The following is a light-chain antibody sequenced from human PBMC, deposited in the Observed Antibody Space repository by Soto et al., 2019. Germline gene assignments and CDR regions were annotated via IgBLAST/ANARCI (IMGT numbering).Light chain of an antibody. CDR1: QSISIY. CDR2: SAS. Sequence: DIQMTQSPASLSASVGDRVTITCRASQSISIYLNWYEHKTGKAPNLLIYSASSFRTGVPSRFSGSGSGTDFTLTISGVQPEDSASYHCPQSHSAPYTFGQGTKLVI. CDR3: PQSHSAPYT. J-gene: IGKJ2*01. V-gene: IGKV1-39*01.